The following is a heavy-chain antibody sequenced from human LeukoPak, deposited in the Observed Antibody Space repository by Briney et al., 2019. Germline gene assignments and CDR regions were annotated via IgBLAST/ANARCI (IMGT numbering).Heavy chain of an antibody. D-gene: IGHD6-19*01. CDR1: GYSISSGYY. V-gene: IGHV4-38-2*02. CDR2: IYHSGST. Sequence: SETLSLTCTVSGYSISSGYYWGWIRQPPGKGLEWIGFIYHSGSTYYNPSLKSRVTISVDTSKNQFSLKLSSVTAADTAVYYFAREKIAEGGTSRAPWGQRTRDTVSS. CDR3: AREKIAEGGTSRAP. J-gene: IGHJ5*02.